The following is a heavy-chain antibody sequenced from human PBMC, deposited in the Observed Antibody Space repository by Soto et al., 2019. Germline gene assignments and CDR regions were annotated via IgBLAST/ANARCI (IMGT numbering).Heavy chain of an antibody. CDR1: GYTFTSYG. CDR3: ARDPNDSSAYYHHYYYGMDV. D-gene: IGHD3-22*01. J-gene: IGHJ6*02. Sequence: GASVKVSCKASGYTFTSYGIHWVRQAPGQRLEWTGWINAGNGNTKYSEKFQGRVTITRDTSASTAYLELSSLRSEDTAVYYCARDPNDSSAYYHHYYYGMDVWGQGTTVTFSS. V-gene: IGHV1-3*01. CDR2: INAGNGNT.